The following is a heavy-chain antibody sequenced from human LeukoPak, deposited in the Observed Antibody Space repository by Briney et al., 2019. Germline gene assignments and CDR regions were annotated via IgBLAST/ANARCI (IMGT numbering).Heavy chain of an antibody. J-gene: IGHJ4*02. CDR1: GWSFSGHY. CDR2: STHTGST. Sequence: SETLSLTCAVYGWSFSGHYWTWTRQAPGKGLEWIGESTHTGSTNYNPSLKSRVTISVDTSKNQFSLKLTSVGAADTAVYHCARGRTGAAALDFWGPGTLVTVSS. D-gene: IGHD2-2*01. V-gene: IGHV4-34*01. CDR3: ARGRTGAAALDF.